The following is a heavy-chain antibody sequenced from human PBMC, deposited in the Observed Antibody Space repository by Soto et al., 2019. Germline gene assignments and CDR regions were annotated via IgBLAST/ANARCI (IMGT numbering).Heavy chain of an antibody. CDR1: GFIFSNYG. CDR2: ILYDGSNK. Sequence: QPGGSLRLSCPASGFIFSNYGMHWVRQAPGKGLEWVAVILYDGSNKYHADSVKGRFTVSRDNSKNILYLQMNSLRAEDTAVYYCAKDRSNTWSSDSWGQGTLVTVSS. J-gene: IGHJ4*02. V-gene: IGHV3-30*18. D-gene: IGHD6-13*01. CDR3: AKDRSNTWSSDS.